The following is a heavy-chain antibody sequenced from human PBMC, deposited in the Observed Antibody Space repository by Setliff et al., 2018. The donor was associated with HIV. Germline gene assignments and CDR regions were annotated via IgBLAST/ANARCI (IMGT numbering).Heavy chain of an antibody. CDR1: GFTFDDYA. D-gene: IGHD3-16*02. CDR2: ISWNSGSI. CDR3: AKGAGAPRNTYDYVWGSYRRPYYYYYYYMDV. V-gene: IGHV3-9*01. Sequence: PGGSLRLSCAASGFTFDDYAMHWVRQAPGKGLEWVSGISWNSGSIGYADSVKGRFTISRDNAKNSLYLQMNSLRAEDTALYYCAKGAGAPRNTYDYVWGSYRRPYYYYYYYMDVWGKGTTVTVSS. J-gene: IGHJ6*03.